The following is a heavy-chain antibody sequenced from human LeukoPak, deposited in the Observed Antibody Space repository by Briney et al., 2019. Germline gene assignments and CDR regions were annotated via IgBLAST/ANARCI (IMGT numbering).Heavy chain of an antibody. CDR3: AKDVSNYFDY. CDR1: GFTFSSYA. CDR2: ISGSGGST. V-gene: IGHV3-23*01. J-gene: IGHJ4*02. Sequence: PGGSPRLSCAATGFTFSSYAMSWVRQAPGKGLEWVSAISGSGGSTYYADSVKGRFTISRDNSKNTLYPQMNSLRAEDAAVYYCAKDVSNYFDYWGQGTLVTVSS. D-gene: IGHD2-2*01.